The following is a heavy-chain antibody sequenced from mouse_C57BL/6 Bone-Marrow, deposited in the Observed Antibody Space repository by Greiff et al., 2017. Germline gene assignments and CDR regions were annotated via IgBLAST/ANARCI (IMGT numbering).Heavy chain of an antibody. CDR1: GFTFSDAW. CDR2: IRNKANNPAT. D-gene: IGHD2-2*01. V-gene: IGHV6-6*01. CDR3: TSDLLWLRRGFAY. Sequence: DVKLVESGGGLVQPGGSMKLSCAASGFTFSDAWMDWVRQSPEQGLEWVAEIRNKANNPATYYAESVKGRFTISNDDSKSSVYLQMNSLRAEDTGIYYCTSDLLWLRRGFAYWGQGTLVTVSA. J-gene: IGHJ3*01.